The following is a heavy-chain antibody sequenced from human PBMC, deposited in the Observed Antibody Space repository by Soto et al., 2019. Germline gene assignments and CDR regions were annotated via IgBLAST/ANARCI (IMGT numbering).Heavy chain of an antibody. Sequence: GGSLRLCCSASGFSFSDSAMHWVRQAPGKRLEYVSAISTNGRSTFYADSVKGRFTISRDNSKNTVHLQMSSLRAEDTAVYYCLRDIFGVVIFDSWGQGTPVTVSS. V-gene: IGHV3-64D*06. CDR3: LRDIFGVVIFDS. J-gene: IGHJ4*02. D-gene: IGHD3-3*01. CDR2: ISTNGRST. CDR1: GFSFSDSA.